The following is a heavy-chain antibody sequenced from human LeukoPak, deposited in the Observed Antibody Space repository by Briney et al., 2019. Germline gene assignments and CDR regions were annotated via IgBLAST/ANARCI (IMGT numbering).Heavy chain of an antibody. CDR3: ARGREMATIPLDY. CDR1: GYSFTSYW. Sequence: GESLKISCKGSGYSFTSYWIGWVRQMPGKGLEWMGIIYPGDSDTRYSPSFQGQVAISADKSISTAYLQWSSLKASDTAMYYCARGREMATIPLDYWGQGTLVTVSS. CDR2: IYPGDSDT. D-gene: IGHD5-24*01. V-gene: IGHV5-51*01. J-gene: IGHJ4*02.